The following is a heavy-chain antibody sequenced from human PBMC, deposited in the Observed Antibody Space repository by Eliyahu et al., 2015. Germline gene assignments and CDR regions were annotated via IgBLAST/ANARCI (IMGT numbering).Heavy chain of an antibody. J-gene: IGHJ5*02. V-gene: IGHV4-39*01. Sequence: QLQLQESGPGLVKPSETLSLTCTVSGGSIRSSSYXWGWIRQPPGKGLEWIGNIYYSGSTYYNSSLKSRVTISVDTSNNHFSLKLSSVTAADTAVYYCARHSTYSSSWYFSGGNWFDPWGQGTLVTVSS. CDR2: IYYSGST. D-gene: IGHD6-13*01. CDR1: GGSIRSSSYX. CDR3: ARHSTYSSSWYFSGGNWFDP.